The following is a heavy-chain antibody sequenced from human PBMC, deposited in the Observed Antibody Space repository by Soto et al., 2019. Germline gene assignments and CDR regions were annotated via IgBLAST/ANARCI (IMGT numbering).Heavy chain of an antibody. CDR1: GGSISSSSYY. D-gene: IGHD3-10*01. J-gene: IGHJ4*02. Sequence: SETLSLTCTVSGGSISSSSYYWGWIRQPPGKGLEWIGSIYYSGSTYYNPSLKSRVTISVDTSKNQFSLKLSSVTAADTAVYYCANTQKNMVRGVSHFDYWGQGTLVTVSS. CDR3: ANTQKNMVRGVSHFDY. CDR2: IYYSGST. V-gene: IGHV4-39*01.